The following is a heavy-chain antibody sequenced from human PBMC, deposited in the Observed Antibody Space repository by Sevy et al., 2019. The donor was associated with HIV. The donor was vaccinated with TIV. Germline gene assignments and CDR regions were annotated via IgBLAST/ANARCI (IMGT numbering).Heavy chain of an antibody. CDR2: ISHGGGTT. J-gene: IGHJ4*02. Sequence: GGSLRLSCAASGFTFNNYVMNWVRQAPGKGLEWVSVISHGGGTTYNAESVKGRFTISRDDSMDTVYLEMNSLRAEDTAVYYCARRYLPSAPPALDYWGQGTLVTVSS. D-gene: IGHD2-2*01. CDR1: GFTFNNYV. V-gene: IGHV3-23*01. CDR3: ARRYLPSAPPALDY.